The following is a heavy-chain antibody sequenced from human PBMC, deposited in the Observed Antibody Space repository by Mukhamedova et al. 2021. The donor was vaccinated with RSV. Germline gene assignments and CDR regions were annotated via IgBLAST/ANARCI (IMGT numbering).Heavy chain of an antibody. D-gene: IGHD1-14*01. Sequence: GRVTITADESTSTAYMELSSLRSEDTAVYYCARGGLTALYDAFDIWGQGTMVTVSS. V-gene: IGHV1-69*01. J-gene: IGHJ3*02. CDR3: ARGGLTALYDAFDI.